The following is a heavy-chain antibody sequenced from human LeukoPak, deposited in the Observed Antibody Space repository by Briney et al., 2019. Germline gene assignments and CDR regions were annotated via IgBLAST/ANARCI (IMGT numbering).Heavy chain of an antibody. CDR1: GFTFSSYG. V-gene: IGHV3-30*03. CDR2: ISYDGSNK. Sequence: GGSLRLSCAASGFTFSSYGMHWVRQAPGKGLEWVAVISYDGSNKYYADFVKGRFTISRDNSKNSLYLRMNSLRAEDTAVYYCARAGNHRNSGYDYWGQGTLVTVSP. D-gene: IGHD5-12*01. CDR3: ARAGNHRNSGYDY. J-gene: IGHJ4*02.